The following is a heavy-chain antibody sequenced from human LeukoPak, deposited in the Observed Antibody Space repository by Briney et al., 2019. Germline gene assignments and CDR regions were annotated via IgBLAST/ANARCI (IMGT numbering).Heavy chain of an antibody. CDR2: IRYDGSNK. CDR1: GFTFSSCG. CDR3: AKSFWPPGKAAFDI. Sequence: GGSLRLSCAASGFTFSSCGMHWVRQAPGKGLEWVAFIRYDGSNKYYADSVKGRFTISRDNSKNTLYLQMNSLRAEDTAVYYCAKSFWPPGKAAFDIWGQGTMVTVSS. V-gene: IGHV3-30*02. J-gene: IGHJ3*02. D-gene: IGHD3-3*01.